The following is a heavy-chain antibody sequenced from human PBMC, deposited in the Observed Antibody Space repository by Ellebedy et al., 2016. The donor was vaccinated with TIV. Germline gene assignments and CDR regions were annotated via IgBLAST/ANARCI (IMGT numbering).Heavy chain of an antibody. D-gene: IGHD6-19*01. CDR1: EFSLRSSGVG. CDR2: FYWNDDR. Sequence: SGPTLVKPTQTLTLTCTFSEFSLRSSGVGVGWIRQPPGKALEWLALFYWNDDRRYSPSLKSRLTITKDTSKNQVVLTMTNMDPVDTATYYCAHRGWGWHAFDIWGQGTMVTVSS. J-gene: IGHJ3*02. CDR3: AHRGWGWHAFDI. V-gene: IGHV2-5*01.